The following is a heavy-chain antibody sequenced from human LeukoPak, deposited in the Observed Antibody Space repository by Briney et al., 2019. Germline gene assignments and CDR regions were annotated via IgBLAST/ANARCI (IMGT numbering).Heavy chain of an antibody. J-gene: IGHJ3*02. CDR3: AREPRNYYDSSGYYEDAFDI. CDR1: GFTVSSNY. D-gene: IGHD3-22*01. CDR2: IYSGGST. Sequence: GGSLRLSCAASGFTVSSNYMSWVRQAPGKGLEWVSVIYSGGSTYYADSVKGRFTISRDSSKNTLYLQMNSLRAEDTAVYYCAREPRNYYDSSGYYEDAFDIWGQGTMVTVSS. V-gene: IGHV3-66*02.